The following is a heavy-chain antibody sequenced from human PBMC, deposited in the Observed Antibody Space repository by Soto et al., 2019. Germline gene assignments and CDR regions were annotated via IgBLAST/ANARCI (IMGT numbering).Heavy chain of an antibody. CDR3: AIDKCSSTSCYSI. V-gene: IGHV3-21*01. J-gene: IGHJ4*02. D-gene: IGHD2-2*01. Sequence: EVQLVESGGGLVKPGGSLRLSCAASGFTFSSYSMNWVRQAPGKGLEWVSSISSSSSYIYYADSVKGRFTISRDNAKNSLYLQMNSLRAEDTAVYYCAIDKCSSTSCYSIWGQGTQVTVSS. CDR1: GFTFSSYS. CDR2: ISSSSSYI.